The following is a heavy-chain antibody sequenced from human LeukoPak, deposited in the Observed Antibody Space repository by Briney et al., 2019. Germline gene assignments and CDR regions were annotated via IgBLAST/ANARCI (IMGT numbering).Heavy chain of an antibody. Sequence: PGGSLRLSCAASGFTFSNYWMHWVRQVPGKGLVWVSRINDDGRATFYADSVKGRFTISRDNSKNTLYLQMNSLRAEDTAVYYCARAYGGYYFDYWGQGTLVTVSS. CDR2: INDDGRAT. J-gene: IGHJ4*02. V-gene: IGHV3-74*01. CDR3: ARAYGGYYFDY. CDR1: GFTFSNYW. D-gene: IGHD4/OR15-4a*01.